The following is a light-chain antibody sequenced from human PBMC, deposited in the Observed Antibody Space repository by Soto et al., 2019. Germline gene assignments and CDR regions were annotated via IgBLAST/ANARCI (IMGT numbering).Light chain of an antibody. V-gene: IGKV3-20*01. CDR2: GAS. CDR1: QSVSNFY. J-gene: IGKJ5*01. CDR3: QQYGSSRIT. Sequence: DIVLTQSPGTLSLSPGERATLSCRAGQSVSNFYLAWYQQKPGQAPRLLIYGASSRATGIPDRFSGSGSGTDFTLTISRLEPEDFAVYYCQQYGSSRITFGQGTRLEIK.